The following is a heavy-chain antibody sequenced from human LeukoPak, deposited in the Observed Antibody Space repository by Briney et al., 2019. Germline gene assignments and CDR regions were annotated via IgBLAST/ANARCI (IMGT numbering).Heavy chain of an antibody. CDR1: GFTFTSFW. CDR3: ARGNSFSYPD. D-gene: IGHD3-16*02. J-gene: IGHJ4*02. V-gene: IGHV3-74*01. Sequence: PGGSLRLPCAASGFTFTSFWMHWVRQAPGQGLVWVSRINNDGSGTSYADSVKGRFTISRDNAKNTLFLQMNSLRAEDTAVYYCARGNSFSYPDWGQGTLVTVSS. CDR2: INNDGSGT.